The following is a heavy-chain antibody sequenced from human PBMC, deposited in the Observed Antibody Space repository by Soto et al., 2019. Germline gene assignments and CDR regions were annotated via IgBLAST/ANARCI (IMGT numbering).Heavy chain of an antibody. Sequence: KPSETLSLTCAVSGVYISRGNWWGWVRQPTGKGLEWIAEVYNDGSANYHPAHESRANISVDRSKNQFSMRLSLVTAADTGKYYCSRLVHDSRLNYLYFDHWGQVTLVTVSS. J-gene: IGHJ4*02. CDR2: VYNDGSA. D-gene: IGHD6-6*01. CDR3: SRLVHDSRLNYLYFDH. CDR1: GVYISRGNW. V-gene: IGHV4-4*02.